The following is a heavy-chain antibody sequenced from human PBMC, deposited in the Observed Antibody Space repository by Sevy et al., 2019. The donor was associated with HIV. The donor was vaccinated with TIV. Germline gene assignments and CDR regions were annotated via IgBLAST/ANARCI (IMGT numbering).Heavy chain of an antibody. Sequence: ASVKVSCKVSGSTLSQMAMHWVRQAPGKGLEWMATLDPEDAETIYTQKLQGRVTMTEDTSSDTAYMKLSNQRSEDTAVYYCATTKDYYESSGEPFDYWGQGTLVTVSS. CDR3: ATTKDYYESSGEPFDY. CDR1: GSTLSQMA. V-gene: IGHV1-24*01. CDR2: LDPEDAET. D-gene: IGHD3-22*01. J-gene: IGHJ4*02.